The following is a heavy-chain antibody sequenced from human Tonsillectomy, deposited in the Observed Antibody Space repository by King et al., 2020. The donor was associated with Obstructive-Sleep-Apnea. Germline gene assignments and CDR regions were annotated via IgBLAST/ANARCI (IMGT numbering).Heavy chain of an antibody. CDR3: ARDADFMVRGVIIRNAFDI. Sequence: VQLVESGGGLVQPGGSLRLSCAASGFTFSSYSMNWVRQAPGKGLEWVSYISSSSSTIYYADSVKGRFTISRDNAKNSRYLQMNSLRAEDTAVYYCARDADFMVRGVIIRNAFDIWGQGTMVTVSS. J-gene: IGHJ3*02. CDR1: GFTFSSYS. D-gene: IGHD3-10*01. V-gene: IGHV3-48*04. CDR2: ISSSSSTI.